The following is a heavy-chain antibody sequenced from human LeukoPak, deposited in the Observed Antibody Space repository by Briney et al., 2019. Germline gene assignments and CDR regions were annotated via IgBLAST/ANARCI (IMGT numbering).Heavy chain of an antibody. CDR2: IIPILGIA. D-gene: IGHD6-13*01. Sequence: SVKVSCKASGGTFSSYAISWVRQAPGQGLEWMGRIIPILGIANYAQKFQGRATITADKSTSTAYMELSSLRSEDTAVYYCALRRYSSRSFDPWGQGTLVTVSS. CDR3: ALRRYSSRSFDP. J-gene: IGHJ5*02. V-gene: IGHV1-69*04. CDR1: GGTFSSYA.